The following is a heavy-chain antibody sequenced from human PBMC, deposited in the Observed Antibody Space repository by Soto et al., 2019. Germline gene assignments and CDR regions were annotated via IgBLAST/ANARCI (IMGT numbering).Heavy chain of an antibody. J-gene: IGHJ4*02. D-gene: IGHD6-13*01. CDR3: SRGGNSSPRQQFDY. CDR2: IYPGDSDT. Sequence: PGESLKISCEASGYRVFSLWIGWVRQMPGKGLEWMGIIYPGDSDTRYSPSFQGQVTISADKSINTAYLQWSTLKASDTAMYYCSRGGNSSPRQQFDYWGQGTLVTVSS. CDR1: GYRVFSLW. V-gene: IGHV5-51*01.